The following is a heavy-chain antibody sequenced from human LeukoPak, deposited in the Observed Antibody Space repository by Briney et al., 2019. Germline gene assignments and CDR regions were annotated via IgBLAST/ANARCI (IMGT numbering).Heavy chain of an antibody. CDR1: GFPFSSYS. CDR3: ARGPLIAAAGTW. J-gene: IGHJ4*02. CDR2: IKPDGTTK. V-gene: IGHV3-7*03. Sequence: GGSLRLSCAASGFPFSSYSMTWVRQAPGKGLEWVANIKPDGTTKFYVDSVKGRFTISRDNAKNSLFLQMNSLRAEDTAVYYCARGPLIAAAGTWWGQGTLVTVSS. D-gene: IGHD6-13*01.